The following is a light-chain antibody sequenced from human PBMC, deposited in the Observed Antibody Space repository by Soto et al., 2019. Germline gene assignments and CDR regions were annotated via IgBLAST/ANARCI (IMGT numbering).Light chain of an antibody. V-gene: IGKV3-20*01. CDR1: QSVSNNY. J-gene: IGKJ1*01. CDR3: QQYGSSPQT. Sequence: EIVLTQSPGTLSLSPGERATLSCRASQSVSNNYLAWYQQKPGQAPRLLIYGASNRATGIPDRFSGSGSGTDFTLTISRLEPEDFAVYYCQQYGSSPQTFGQGTKVAIK. CDR2: GAS.